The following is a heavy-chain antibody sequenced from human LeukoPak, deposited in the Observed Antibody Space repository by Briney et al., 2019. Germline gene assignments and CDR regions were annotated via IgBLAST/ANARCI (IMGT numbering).Heavy chain of an antibody. J-gene: IGHJ5*02. D-gene: IGHD3-10*01. CDR1: GYTFTSYD. CDR3: ARAGRVYYGSGKNWFDP. CDR2: MNPNSGNT. Sequence: ASVKVSFKASGYTFTSYDINWVRQATGQGREWMGWMNPNSGNTGYAQKFQGRVTMTRNTSISTAYMELSSLRSEDTAVYYCARAGRVYYGSGKNWFDPWGQGTLVTVSS. V-gene: IGHV1-8*01.